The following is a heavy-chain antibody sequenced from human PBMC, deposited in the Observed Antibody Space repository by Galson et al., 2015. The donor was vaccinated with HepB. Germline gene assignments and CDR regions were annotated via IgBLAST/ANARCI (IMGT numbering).Heavy chain of an antibody. Sequence: SLRLSCAASGFTFSGSDVHWVRQASGKGLEWVGHIRGKPNNYATAYAASVKGRFTISRDDSGTTAYLQMSTLRTEDTAVYYCFGEGGYWGQGTLVTVSS. CDR1: GFTFSGSD. V-gene: IGHV3-73*01. CDR3: FGEGGY. J-gene: IGHJ4*02. CDR2: IRGKPNNYAT. D-gene: IGHD3-3*01.